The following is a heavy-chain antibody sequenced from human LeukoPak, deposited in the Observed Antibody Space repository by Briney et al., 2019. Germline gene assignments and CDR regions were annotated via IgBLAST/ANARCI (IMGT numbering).Heavy chain of an antibody. Sequence: GGSLRLSCAASGFTFSNYGMHWVRQAPGRGLEWVAVISYDGSNKYYADSVKGRFTISRDNSKNTLYLQMNSLRPEDTAVYYCAKDLDSSGYYLFDHWGQGTLVTVSS. CDR3: AKDLDSSGYYLFDH. CDR2: ISYDGSNK. J-gene: IGHJ4*02. CDR1: GFTFSNYG. D-gene: IGHD3-22*01. V-gene: IGHV3-30*18.